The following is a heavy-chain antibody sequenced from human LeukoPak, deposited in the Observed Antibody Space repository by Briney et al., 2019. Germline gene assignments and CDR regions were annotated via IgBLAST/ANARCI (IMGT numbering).Heavy chain of an antibody. Sequence: GGSLRLSCAASGFTFSSYAMSWVRQAPGKGLEWVSAISAGGGSTYYADSVKGRFTISRDNSKNTLYLQMNSLRAEDTAVYYCARDITMIVADWGQGTLVTVSS. J-gene: IGHJ4*02. D-gene: IGHD3-22*01. CDR2: ISAGGGST. V-gene: IGHV3-23*01. CDR1: GFTFSSYA. CDR3: ARDITMIVAD.